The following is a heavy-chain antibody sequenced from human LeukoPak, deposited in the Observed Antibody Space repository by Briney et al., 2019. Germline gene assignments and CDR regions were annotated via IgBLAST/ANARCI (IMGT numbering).Heavy chain of an antibody. CDR3: ARDSGHDAFDI. CDR2: IYRSGST. V-gene: IGHV3-53*01. Sequence: GGSLRLSCAASGFTVNTNYVRWVRQAPGKGLEWVSVIYRSGSTYYADSVKGRFTISRDNSKNTLYLQMNRLRAEDTAVYYCARDSGHDAFDIWGQGTMVTVSS. CDR1: GFTVNTNY. J-gene: IGHJ3*02.